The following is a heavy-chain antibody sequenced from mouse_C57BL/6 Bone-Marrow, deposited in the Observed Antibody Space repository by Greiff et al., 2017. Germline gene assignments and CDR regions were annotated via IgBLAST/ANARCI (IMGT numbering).Heavy chain of an antibody. CDR1: GFTFSSYT. J-gene: IGHJ1*03. D-gene: IGHD2-5*01. CDR3: ARNSNDWYFDV. V-gene: IGHV5-9*01. Sequence: EVKLVESGGGLVKPGGSLKLSCAASGFTFSSYTMSWVRQTPEKRLEWVATISGGGGNTYYPDSVKGRFTISRDNAKNTLYLQMSSLRSEDTALYYCARNSNDWYFDVWGTGTTVTVSS. CDR2: ISGGGGNT.